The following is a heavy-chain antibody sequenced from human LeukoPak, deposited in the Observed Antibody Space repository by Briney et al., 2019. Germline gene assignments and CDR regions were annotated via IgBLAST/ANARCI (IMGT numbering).Heavy chain of an antibody. D-gene: IGHD1-7*01. CDR3: ARDNWNYVRDY. CDR1: GGPISSYY. J-gene: IGHJ4*02. Sequence: SETLSLTCTVSGGPISSYYWSWIRQPPGKGLEWIGYIYHSGSTYYNPSLKSRVTISVDRSKNQFSLKLSSVTAADTAVYYCARDNWNYVRDYWGQGTLVTVSS. CDR2: IYHSGST. V-gene: IGHV4-59*12.